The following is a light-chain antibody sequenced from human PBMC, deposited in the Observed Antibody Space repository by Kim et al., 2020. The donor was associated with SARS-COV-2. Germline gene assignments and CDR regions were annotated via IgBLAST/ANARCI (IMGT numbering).Light chain of an antibody. V-gene: IGKV3-20*01. CDR1: QSVSSSY. CDR3: QQYGSSPRT. J-gene: IGKJ1*01. CDR2: GAS. Sequence: CPGERATRSCRASQSVSSSYLAWYQQKPGQAPRLLIYGASSRATGIPDRFSGSGSGTDFTLTISRLEPEDFAVYYCQQYGSSPRTFGQGTKVDIK.